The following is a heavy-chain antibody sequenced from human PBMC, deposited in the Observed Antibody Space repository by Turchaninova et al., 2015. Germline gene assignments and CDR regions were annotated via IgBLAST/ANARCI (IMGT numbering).Heavy chain of an antibody. V-gene: IGHV4-38-2*01. CDR3: ARLSGDLDGTDY. CDR1: AYSISSGYD. D-gene: IGHD7-27*01. J-gene: IGHJ4*02. Sequence: QVQLQESGPGLAKPSATLSLPCAVPAYSISSGYDGGWLRQPPGKGLEWIGSMYHSGSTYDNPSLKSRVTISVDTNKNQFFLRLSPVTAADTAVYYCARLSGDLDGTDYWGQGTLVTVSS. CDR2: MYHSGST.